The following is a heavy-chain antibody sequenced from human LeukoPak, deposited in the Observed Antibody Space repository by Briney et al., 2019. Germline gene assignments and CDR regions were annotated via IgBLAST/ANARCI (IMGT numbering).Heavy chain of an antibody. CDR3: ARLRARIGYFDWLYYFDY. D-gene: IGHD3-9*01. Sequence: PSETLSLTCTVSGGSISSYYWSWIRQPPGKGLEWIGSIYYSGSTYYNPSLKSRVTISVDTYKNQFSLKLSSVTAADTAVYYCARLRARIGYFDWLYYFDYWGQGTLVTVSS. V-gene: IGHV4-59*05. J-gene: IGHJ4*02. CDR1: GGSISSYY. CDR2: IYYSGST.